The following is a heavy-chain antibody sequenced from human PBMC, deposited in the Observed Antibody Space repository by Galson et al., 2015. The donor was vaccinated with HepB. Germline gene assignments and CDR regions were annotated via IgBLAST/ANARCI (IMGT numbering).Heavy chain of an antibody. V-gene: IGHV3-21*01. D-gene: IGHD3-10*01. CDR2: ISSSSSYI. CDR1: GFTFSSYS. J-gene: IGHJ6*02. Sequence: SLRLSCAASGFTFSSYSMNWVRQAPGKGLEWVSSISSSSSYIYYADSVKGRFTISRDNAKNSLYLQMNSLRAEDTAVYYCARDQVWFGEFISLNYYYYGMDVWGQGTTVTVSS. CDR3: ARDQVWFGEFISLNYYYYGMDV.